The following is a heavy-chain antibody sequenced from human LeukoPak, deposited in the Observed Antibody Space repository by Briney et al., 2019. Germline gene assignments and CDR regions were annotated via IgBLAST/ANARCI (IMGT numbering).Heavy chain of an antibody. CDR2: IYYSGST. Sequence: SETLSLTCTVSGGSISSYYWSWIRQPPGKGLEWIGYIYYSGSTNYNPSLKSRVTTSVDTSKNQFSLELSSATAADTAVYFCARGRVSSSTWYSTYYYYFYMDVWGKGTTVTVSS. D-gene: IGHD6-13*01. V-gene: IGHV4-59*01. CDR3: ARGRVSSSTWYSTYYYYFYMDV. J-gene: IGHJ6*03. CDR1: GGSISSYY.